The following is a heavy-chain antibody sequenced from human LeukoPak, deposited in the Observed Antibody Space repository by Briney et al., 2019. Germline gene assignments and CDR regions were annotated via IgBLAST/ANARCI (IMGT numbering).Heavy chain of an antibody. CDR2: INPNSGGT. D-gene: IGHD3-9*01. CDR3: AREEGARYFDWHTPPFDY. CDR1: GYTFTGYY. V-gene: IGHV1-2*02. Sequence: ASVKVSCKASGYTFTGYYMHWVRQAPGQGLEWMGWINPNSGGTNYAQKFEGRVTMTRDTSISTAYMELSRLRSDDTAVYYCAREEGARYFDWHTPPFDYWGQGTLVTVSS. J-gene: IGHJ4*02.